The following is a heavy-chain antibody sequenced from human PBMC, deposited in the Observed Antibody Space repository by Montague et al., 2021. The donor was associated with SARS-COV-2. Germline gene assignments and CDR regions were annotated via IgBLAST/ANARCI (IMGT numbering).Heavy chain of an antibody. V-gene: IGHV6-1*01. Sequence: CAISGDSVSINRAAWNWIRQSPSRGLEWLGRTYYRSKWYNDYAVSVKSRITINPGTSKNQFSLQLNSVTPEDTAVYYCARGSSGYYTPRPFDYWGQGTLVTVSS. D-gene: IGHD3-22*01. CDR2: TYYRSKWYN. J-gene: IGHJ4*02. CDR1: GDSVSINRAA. CDR3: ARGSSGYYTPRPFDY.